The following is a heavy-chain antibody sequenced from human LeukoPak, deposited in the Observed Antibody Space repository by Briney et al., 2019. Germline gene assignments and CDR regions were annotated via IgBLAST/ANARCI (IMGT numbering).Heavy chain of an antibody. CDR1: GYTFTRYY. J-gene: IGHJ3*02. Sequence: ASVKVSCTASGYTFTRYYIHWVRQAPGQGLEWMGTIYPPSGTTTYAQKFQGRVTLTRDTATSTVYMELSSLRSEDTAFYYCARESLEMATNAFDIWGQGTMVTVSS. V-gene: IGHV1-46*01. CDR2: IYPPSGTT. CDR3: ARESLEMATNAFDI. D-gene: IGHD5-24*01.